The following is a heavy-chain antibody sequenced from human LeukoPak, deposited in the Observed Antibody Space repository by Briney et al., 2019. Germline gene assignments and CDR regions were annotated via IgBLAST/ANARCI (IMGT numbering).Heavy chain of an antibody. D-gene: IGHD6-13*01. CDR3: ASPYSSRWYELCY. CDR1: EFPFRKYA. V-gene: IGHV3-30*02. J-gene: IGHJ4*02. Sequence: GGSLRLSCASSEFPFRKYAMHWVRQAPGKGLEWVAFIRFDGSNKNYADSVKGRFTISRDNAKKSLYLQMNSLRAEDMAVYYCASPYSSRWYELCYWGQGTLVTVSS. CDR2: IRFDGSNK.